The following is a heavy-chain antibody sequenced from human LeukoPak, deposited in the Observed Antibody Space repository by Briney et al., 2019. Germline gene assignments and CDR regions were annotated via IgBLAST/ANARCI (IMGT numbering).Heavy chain of an antibody. D-gene: IGHD3-22*01. CDR2: IYPGDSET. CDR1: GYRFTNYR. CDR3: ARLDEDFYYDGSGYNF. V-gene: IGHV5-51*01. Sequence: GESLKISCRASGYRFTNYRIAWVRQMAGRGLEWMGIIYPGDSETTYSPSFQGQVTISVDKAINTAYLQWRTLKTSDTAMYYCARLDEDFYYDGSGYNFWGQGTLVTVSS. J-gene: IGHJ4*02.